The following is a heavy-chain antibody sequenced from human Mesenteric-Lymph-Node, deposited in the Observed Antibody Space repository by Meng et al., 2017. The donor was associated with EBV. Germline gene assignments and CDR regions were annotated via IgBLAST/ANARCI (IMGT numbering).Heavy chain of an antibody. CDR3: SRDSIYQGRDS. CDR2: MNPDTGNT. J-gene: IGHJ4*02. D-gene: IGHD2-2*01. Sequence: QVQLVQSGAEVKRPGAPVKVSCKASGYTFTSYDINWVRQATGQGLEWIGWMNPDTGNTGSAEKFQGRVTMTRDSSTNTAYMELHSLTSADTAVYYCSRDSIYQGRDSWGQGTLVTVSS. V-gene: IGHV1-8*01. CDR1: GYTFTSYD.